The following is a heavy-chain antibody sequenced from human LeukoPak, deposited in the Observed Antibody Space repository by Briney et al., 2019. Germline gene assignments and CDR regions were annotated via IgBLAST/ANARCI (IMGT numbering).Heavy chain of an antibody. D-gene: IGHD4-17*01. CDR3: ARRGYGDYAFRDGI. CDR1: GGSISSYY. V-gene: IGHV4-59*08. CDR2: IYYSGST. Sequence: PSETLSLTCTVSGGSISSYYWSWIREPPGKGLQWIGYIYYSGSTNYNPSLKSRVTISVDTSKNQFSLKLNSVTAADTAVYYCARRGYGDYAFRDGIWGQGTMVTVSS. J-gene: IGHJ3*02.